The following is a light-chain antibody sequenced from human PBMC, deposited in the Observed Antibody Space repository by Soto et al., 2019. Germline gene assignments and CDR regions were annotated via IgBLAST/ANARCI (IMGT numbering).Light chain of an antibody. Sequence: QLVLTQSPSASASLGASVKLTCTLTYGHSSYAIAWHQQQPQKGPRYLMKVNSDGSHKKGDGIPDRFSGSSSGTERYLTISSLHSEDEADYYCQTWGTGIRVFGGGTKVTVL. CDR1: YGHSSYA. V-gene: IGLV4-69*01. CDR2: VNSDGSH. CDR3: QTWGTGIRV. J-gene: IGLJ2*01.